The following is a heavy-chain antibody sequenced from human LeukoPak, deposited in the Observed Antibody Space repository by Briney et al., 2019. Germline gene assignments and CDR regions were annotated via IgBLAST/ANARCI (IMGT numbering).Heavy chain of an antibody. CDR2: ISSSSSYI. V-gene: IGHV3-21*01. Sequence: GSLKLLWSASGINLRSYYLKWVRPGSGEGLGWVSSISSSSSYIYYADSVKGRFTISRDNAKNSLYLQMNSLRAEDTAVYYCARGNYYDSSGYGFDYWGQGTLVTVSS. CDR1: GINLRSYY. D-gene: IGHD3-22*01. J-gene: IGHJ4*02. CDR3: ARGNYYDSSGYGFDY.